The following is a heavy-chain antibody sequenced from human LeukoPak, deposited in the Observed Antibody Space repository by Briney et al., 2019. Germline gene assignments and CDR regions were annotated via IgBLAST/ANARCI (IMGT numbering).Heavy chain of an antibody. V-gene: IGHV3-7*01. Sequence: PGGSLRLSCAASGFTFSFYWMTWVRQAPGKGLEWVANIKEDGSEKNYVDSVKGRFTISRDNAKNSLYLQVNSLRAEDTAVYYCARDRGYLVFDCWGQGTLVTVSS. D-gene: IGHD5-12*01. CDR1: GFTFSFYW. CDR3: ARDRGYLVFDC. J-gene: IGHJ4*02. CDR2: IKEDGSEK.